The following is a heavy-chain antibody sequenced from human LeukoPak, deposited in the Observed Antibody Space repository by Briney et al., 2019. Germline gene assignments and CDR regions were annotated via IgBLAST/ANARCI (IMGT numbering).Heavy chain of an antibody. CDR2: ISGSGGGT. CDR1: GFTFSSYA. V-gene: IGHV3-23*01. J-gene: IGHJ4*02. Sequence: PGGSLRLSCAASGFTFSSYAMSWVRQAPGKGLERVSVISGSGGGTYYADSVKGRFTISRDNSKNTLYLQMNSLRAEDTAVYYCAKGGVFAPAAPFDYWGQGTLVTVSS. D-gene: IGHD2-2*01. CDR3: AKGGVFAPAAPFDY.